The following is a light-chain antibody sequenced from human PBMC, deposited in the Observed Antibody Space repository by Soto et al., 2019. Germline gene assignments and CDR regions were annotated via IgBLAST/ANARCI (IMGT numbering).Light chain of an antibody. CDR3: QSYDSSLGGWV. Sequence: QSVLTQPPSVSGAPGQRVTISCTGSSSNIGAFYDVHWYQQLPGTAPRLLIYGNNNRPSGVPDRFSGSKSGTSASLAITGLQAEDEADYYCQSYDSSLGGWVFGGGTKLTVL. CDR1: SSNIGAFYD. V-gene: IGLV1-40*01. J-gene: IGLJ3*02. CDR2: GNN.